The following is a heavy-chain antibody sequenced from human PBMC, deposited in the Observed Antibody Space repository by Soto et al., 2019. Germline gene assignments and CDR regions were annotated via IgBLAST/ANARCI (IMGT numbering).Heavy chain of an antibody. CDR1: GGTFSSYT. J-gene: IGHJ6*02. V-gene: IGHV1-69*02. Sequence: QVQLVQSGAGVKKPGSSVKVSCKASGGTFSSYTISWVRQAPGQGLEWMGRIIPILGIANYAQKFQGRVTITADKSTSTAYMELSSLRSEDTAVYYCASSLSMVRGVEGYYYYGMDVWGQGTTVTVSS. CDR3: ASSLSMVRGVEGYYYYGMDV. CDR2: IIPILGIA. D-gene: IGHD3-10*01.